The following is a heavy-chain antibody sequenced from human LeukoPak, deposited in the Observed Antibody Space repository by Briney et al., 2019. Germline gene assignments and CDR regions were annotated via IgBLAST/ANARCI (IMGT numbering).Heavy chain of an antibody. CDR2: IYSGGST. J-gene: IGHJ4*02. D-gene: IGHD6-19*01. CDR1: GFTVSSNY. CDR3: AKDFSSGYLDY. V-gene: IGHV3-66*02. Sequence: GGSLRLSCAASGFTVSSNYMSWVRQAPGKGLEWVSVIYSGGSTYYADSVKGRFTISRDDFKNTLYLQMNSLRAEDTAVYYCAKDFSSGYLDYWGQGTLVTVSS.